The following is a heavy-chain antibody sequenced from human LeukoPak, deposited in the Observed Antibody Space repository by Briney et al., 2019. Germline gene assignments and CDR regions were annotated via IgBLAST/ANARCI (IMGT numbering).Heavy chain of an antibody. D-gene: IGHD6-13*01. CDR3: ARGDSAAGTRNDAFDI. CDR2: ISSSGSTI. CDR1: GFTFSSYE. J-gene: IGHJ3*02. Sequence: GGSLRLSCAASGFTFSSYEMNWVRQAPGKGLEWVSYISSSGSTIYYADSVKGRFTISRDNAKNSLYLQMNSLRAEDTAVYYCARGDSAAGTRNDAFDIWGQGTMVTVSS. V-gene: IGHV3-48*03.